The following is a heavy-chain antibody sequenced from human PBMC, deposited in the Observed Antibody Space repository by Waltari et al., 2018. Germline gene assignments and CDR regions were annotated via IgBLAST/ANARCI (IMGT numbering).Heavy chain of an antibody. CDR1: GFTFSSYS. D-gene: IGHD3-10*01. Sequence: EVQLVESGGGLVQPGGSLRLSCAASGFTFSSYSMNWVRQAPGKGLEWVSYISSSSTIYYADSVKGRFTISRDNAKNSLYLQMNSLRAEDTAVYYCAREGPGGSGSTDYWGQGTLVTVSS. CDR2: ISSSSTI. CDR3: AREGPGGSGSTDY. V-gene: IGHV3-48*01. J-gene: IGHJ4*02.